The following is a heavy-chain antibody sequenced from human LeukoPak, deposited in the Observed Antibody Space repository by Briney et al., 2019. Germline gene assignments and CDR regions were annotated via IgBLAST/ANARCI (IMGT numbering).Heavy chain of an antibody. CDR2: ISSSSSYI. Sequence: GGSLRLSCAASGFTFSSYSMNWVRQAPGKGLEWASSISSSSSYIYYADSVKGRFTISRDNAKNSVYLQMNSLRAEDTAVYYCARFDVVVVPAANGDFDYWGQGTLVTVSS. J-gene: IGHJ4*02. D-gene: IGHD2-2*01. CDR1: GFTFSSYS. CDR3: ARFDVVVVPAANGDFDY. V-gene: IGHV3-21*01.